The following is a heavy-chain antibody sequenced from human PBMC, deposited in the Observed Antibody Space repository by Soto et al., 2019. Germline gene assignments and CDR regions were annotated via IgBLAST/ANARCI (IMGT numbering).Heavy chain of an antibody. CDR3: ARMNVDSYQFYYAMDV. Sequence: QVTLKESGPALVKPTETLTLTCTVSGFSLTAGKMGVSWIRQPPGKALEWLAHIFSDNERSYSTSLQGRLTISKDTSGSQVVLSMTHVDPVDTATYYCARMNVDSYQFYYAMDVWGQGTTVTVSS. V-gene: IGHV2-26*01. CDR2: IFSDNER. J-gene: IGHJ6*02. D-gene: IGHD4-17*01. CDR1: GFSLTAGKMG.